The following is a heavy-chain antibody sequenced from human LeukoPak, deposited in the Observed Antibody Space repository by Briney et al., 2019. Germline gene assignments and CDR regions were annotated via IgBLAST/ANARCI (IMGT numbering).Heavy chain of an antibody. CDR2: INPSGGST. J-gene: IGHJ4*02. CDR3: ARDVVAAVGSFDY. D-gene: IGHD2-2*01. Sequence: GASVKVSCKASGYTFTSYYMHWVRQAPGQGLEWMGIINPSGGSTSYAQKFQGRVTMTRDVSTSTVYMELSSVTAADTAVYYCARDVVAAVGSFDYWGQGTQVTVSS. CDR1: GYTFTSYY. V-gene: IGHV1-46*01.